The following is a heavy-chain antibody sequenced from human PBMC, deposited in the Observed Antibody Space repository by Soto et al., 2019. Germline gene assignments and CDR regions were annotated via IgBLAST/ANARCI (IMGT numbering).Heavy chain of an antibody. CDR3: TRGMVRGSGEYFDL. CDR2: IIIYTGET. V-gene: IGHV1-18*01. D-gene: IGHD3-10*01. Sequence: GASVKVSCKASGYTFSSYCITWVRQAIGQGLEWMGWIIIYTGETNYARRFQGRVTMTADTSTSTAYMELRNLASDDTAMYYCTRGMVRGSGEYFDLWGQGSLVTVSS. CDR1: GYTFSSYC. J-gene: IGHJ4*02.